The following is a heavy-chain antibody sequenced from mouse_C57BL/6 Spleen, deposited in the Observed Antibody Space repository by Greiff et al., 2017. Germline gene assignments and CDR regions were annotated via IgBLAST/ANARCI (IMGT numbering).Heavy chain of an antibody. CDR2: IHPNSGST. Sequence: QVQLKQPGAELVKPGASVKLSCKASGYTFTSYWMHWVKQRPGQGLEWIGMIHPNSGSTNYNEKFKSKATLTVDKSSSTAYMQLSSLTSEDSAVYYCARAVATPSAMDYWGQGTSVTVSS. CDR3: ARAVATPSAMDY. V-gene: IGHV1-64*01. CDR1: GYTFTSYW. D-gene: IGHD1-1*01. J-gene: IGHJ4*01.